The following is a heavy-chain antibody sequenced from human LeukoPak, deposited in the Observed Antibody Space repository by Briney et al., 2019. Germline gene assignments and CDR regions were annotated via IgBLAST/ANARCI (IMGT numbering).Heavy chain of an antibody. D-gene: IGHD6-13*01. Sequence: ETLFLTCTVSGGSIGSYDRSWIRQPPGKGLEWIGYIYYSGSTNYNPSLKRRVTISVDTSKNQFALKLSSVTAADTAVYYCARGGIAAASWGQGSLVTVSS. V-gene: IGHV4-59*01. J-gene: IGHJ4*02. CDR1: GGSIGSYD. CDR3: ARGGIAAAS. CDR2: IYYSGST.